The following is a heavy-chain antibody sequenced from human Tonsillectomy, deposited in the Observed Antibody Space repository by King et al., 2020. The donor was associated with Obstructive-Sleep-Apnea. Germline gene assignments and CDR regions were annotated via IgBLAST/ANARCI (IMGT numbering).Heavy chain of an antibody. CDR3: ARLKAVTGTGDCFDP. D-gene: IGHD6-19*01. J-gene: IGHJ5*02. Sequence: VQLQESGPGLVKPSETLSLTCTVSGASISSYYWSWIRQPPGKGLEWIGYIYYSETTNYNPSLKSRVSISLDTSTKQFSLNLSSVTAADTAVYYCARLKAVTGTGDCFDPWGQGTLVTVSS. V-gene: IGHV4-59*08. CDR2: IYYSETT. CDR1: GASISSYY.